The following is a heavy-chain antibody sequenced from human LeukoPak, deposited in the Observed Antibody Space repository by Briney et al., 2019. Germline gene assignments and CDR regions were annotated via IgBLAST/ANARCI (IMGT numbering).Heavy chain of an antibody. CDR3: ARKKYSVYDLWSYFDY. D-gene: IGHD5/OR15-5a*01. CDR2: ISAYNGNT. V-gene: IGHV1-18*01. CDR1: GYTFTSYG. J-gene: IGHJ4*02. Sequence: ASVKVSCKASGYTFTSYGISWVRQAPGQGLEWMGWISAYNGNTNYAQKLQGRVTMTTDTSTSTAYMELRSLRSDDTAVYYCARKKYSVYDLWSYFDYWGQGTLVTVSS.